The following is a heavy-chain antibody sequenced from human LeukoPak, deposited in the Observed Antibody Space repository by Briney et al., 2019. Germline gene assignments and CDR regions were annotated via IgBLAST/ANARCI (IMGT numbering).Heavy chain of an antibody. V-gene: IGHV1-2*02. CDR2: IKPDTGAT. CDR1: GYTFTGYY. J-gene: IGHJ4*02. Sequence: ASVKVSCKASGYTFTGYYMHWVRQAPGQGLEWMGWIKPDTGATNYAQRFQGRVALTSDTSISTAFMELSSLRSGDTALYYCARASKGYTSGSFLFDFWGQGTLVTVSS. CDR3: ARASKGYTSGSFLFDF. D-gene: IGHD3-10*01.